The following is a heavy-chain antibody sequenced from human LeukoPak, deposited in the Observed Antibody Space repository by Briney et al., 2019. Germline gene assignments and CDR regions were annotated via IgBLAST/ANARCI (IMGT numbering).Heavy chain of an antibody. CDR3: ARSRGTQGQLIDY. D-gene: IGHD6-13*01. CDR1: GGSISSYH. J-gene: IGHJ4*02. CDR2: IYTSGST. V-gene: IGHV4-4*07. Sequence: SETLSLTCTVSGGSISSYHWSWIRQPAGKGLEWIGRIYTSGSTNYNPPLKSRVTMSVDTSKNQFSLKLSSVTAADTAVYYCARSRGTQGQLIDYWGQGTLVTVSS.